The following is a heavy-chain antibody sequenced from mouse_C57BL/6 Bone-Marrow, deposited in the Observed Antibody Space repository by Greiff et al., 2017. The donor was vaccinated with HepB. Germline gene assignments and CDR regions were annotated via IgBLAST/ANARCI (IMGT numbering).Heavy chain of an antibody. D-gene: IGHD1-1*01. Sequence: EVKLVESGPGLVKPSQSLSLTCSVTGYSITSGYYWNWIRQFPGNKLEWMGYISYDGSNNYNPSLKNRISITRDTSKNQFFLKLNSVTTEDTATYYCARDRDYGSSYVGYWGQGTTLTVSS. CDR2: ISYDGSN. J-gene: IGHJ2*01. CDR1: GYSITSGYY. CDR3: ARDRDYGSSYVGY. V-gene: IGHV3-6*01.